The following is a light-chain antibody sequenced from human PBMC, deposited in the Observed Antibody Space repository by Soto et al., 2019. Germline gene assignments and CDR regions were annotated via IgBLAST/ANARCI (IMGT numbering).Light chain of an antibody. CDR1: SSDVGGYNY. J-gene: IGLJ1*01. Sequence: ALTQPASASGSPGQSITISCTGTSSDVGGYNYVSWYQQHPGKAPKLMIYDVSNRPSGVSNRFSGSKSGNTASLSISGLQAEDEADYYCSSYTSSSTLVFGTGTKLTVL. V-gene: IGLV2-14*03. CDR3: SSYTSSSTLV. CDR2: DVS.